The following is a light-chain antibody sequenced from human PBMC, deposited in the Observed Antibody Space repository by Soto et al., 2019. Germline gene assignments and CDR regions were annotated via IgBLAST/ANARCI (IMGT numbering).Light chain of an antibody. CDR2: DVS. Sequence: QSVLTQPASVSGSPGQSITISCTGTSSDVGGFNYVSWYQHHPGKAPKLMIYDVSNRPSGISNRFSGSKSGNTASLTISGLQAEDEADYYCSLYTSSSTVVFGGGTQLTVL. J-gene: IGLJ7*01. CDR3: SLYTSSSTVV. CDR1: SSDVGGFNY. V-gene: IGLV2-14*03.